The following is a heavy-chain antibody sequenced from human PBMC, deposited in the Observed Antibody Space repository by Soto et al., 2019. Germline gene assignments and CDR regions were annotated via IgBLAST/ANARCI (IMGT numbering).Heavy chain of an antibody. Sequence: QITLKESGPTLVEPTQTLTLTCTFSGFSLSTNGMGVGWIRQPPGKALEWLSLIYWHNDKRYSPSLRNRLTITKDDSKNHVVLTMTDMDPVDTATYYCVHRRRDAGPNGYYWGPGILVTVSS. CDR1: GFSLSTNGMG. D-gene: IGHD3-16*01. J-gene: IGHJ4*02. V-gene: IGHV2-5*01. CDR3: VHRRRDAGPNGYY. CDR2: IYWHNDK.